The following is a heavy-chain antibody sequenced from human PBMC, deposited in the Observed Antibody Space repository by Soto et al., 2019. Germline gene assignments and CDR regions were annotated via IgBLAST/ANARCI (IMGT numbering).Heavy chain of an antibody. D-gene: IGHD6-19*01. V-gene: IGHV1-69*01. Sequence: QVQLVQSGAEVKKPGSSVKVSCKASGGTFSSYAISWVRQAPGQGLEWMGGIIPIFGTANYAQKFQGRVTITADESTSTAYMELSSLRSEDTAVYYCARGTIAVAGTSLSSCFEYWGQGTLVTVSS. CDR3: ARGTIAVAGTSLSSCFEY. CDR2: IIPIFGTA. J-gene: IGHJ4*02. CDR1: GGTFSSYA.